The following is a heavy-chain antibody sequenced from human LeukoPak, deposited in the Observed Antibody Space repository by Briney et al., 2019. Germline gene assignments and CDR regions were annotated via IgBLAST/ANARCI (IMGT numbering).Heavy chain of an antibody. J-gene: IGHJ5*02. V-gene: IGHV4-39*07. Sequence: PSETLSLTCTVSDGSISSSSYYWGWIRQPPGKGLEWIGSIYYSGSTYYNPSLKSRVTISVDTSKSQFSLKVTSVTAADTAVYFCARDGRLYSSGQVVWFGPWGQGTLVTVSS. CDR1: DGSISSSSYY. CDR2: IYYSGST. CDR3: ARDGRLYSSGQVVWFGP. D-gene: IGHD6-19*01.